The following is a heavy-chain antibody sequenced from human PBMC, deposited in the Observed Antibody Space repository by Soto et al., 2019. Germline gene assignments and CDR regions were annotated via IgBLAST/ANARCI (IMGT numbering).Heavy chain of an antibody. Sequence: QVQLVQSGAEVKKPGSSVKVSCKASGGTFSSYAISWVRQAPGQGLEWMGWISAYNGNTNYAQKLQGRVTMTTDTSTSTAYMELRSLRSDDTAVYYCAREGFRYFDWSLPQPYYYGMDVWGQGTTVTVSS. CDR3: AREGFRYFDWSLPQPYYYGMDV. CDR2: ISAYNGNT. J-gene: IGHJ6*02. D-gene: IGHD3-9*01. CDR1: GGTFSSYA. V-gene: IGHV1-18*01.